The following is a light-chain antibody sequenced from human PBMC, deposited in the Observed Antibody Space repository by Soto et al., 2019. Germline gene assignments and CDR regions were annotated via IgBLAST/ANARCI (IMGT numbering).Light chain of an antibody. V-gene: IGLV2-14*01. CDR3: SSYTTSSTWI. J-gene: IGLJ2*01. CDR1: SSDFGIHNY. Sequence: QSVLTQPASVSGSPGQSITISCTGTSSDFGIHNYVSWYQQHPGKAPKLMIYEVTYRPSGVSNRFSGSKSGNTASLTISGLQTEDEADYYCSSYTTSSTWIFGGGTKLTVL. CDR2: EVT.